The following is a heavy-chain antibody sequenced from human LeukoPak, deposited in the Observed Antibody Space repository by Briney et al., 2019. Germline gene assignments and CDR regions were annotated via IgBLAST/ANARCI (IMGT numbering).Heavy chain of an antibody. D-gene: IGHD6-19*01. CDR1: GFTFSSYA. V-gene: IGHV3-23*01. CDR3: ARAAAVAGGWYYFDY. Sequence: AGGSLRLSCAASGFTFSSYAMSWVRQAPGKGLEWVSAISGSGGSTYYADSVKGRFTFSRDNSKNTLYLQMNSLRAEDTAVYYCARAAAVAGGWYYFDYWGQGTLVTVSS. CDR2: ISGSGGST. J-gene: IGHJ4*02.